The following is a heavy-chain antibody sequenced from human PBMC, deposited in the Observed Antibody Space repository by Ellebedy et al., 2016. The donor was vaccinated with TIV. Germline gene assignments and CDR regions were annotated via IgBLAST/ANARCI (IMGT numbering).Heavy chain of an antibody. CDR2: IGSHGKKA. CDR1: GFNFSRYA. D-gene: IGHD6-6*01. CDR3: VNDRPSSGPQVDY. J-gene: IGHJ4*02. V-gene: IGHV3-64D*06. Sequence: PGGSLRLSCLASGFNFSRYAMHWVRQAPGKGLQYVSGIGSHGKKAYYIDSVKGRFIISRDNSNSTLFLQMSSLRTEDSALYYCVNDRPSSGPQVDYWGQGTLVIVSS.